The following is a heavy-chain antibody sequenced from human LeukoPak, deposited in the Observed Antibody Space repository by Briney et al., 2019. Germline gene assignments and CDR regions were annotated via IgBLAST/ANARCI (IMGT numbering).Heavy chain of an antibody. J-gene: IGHJ4*02. CDR1: GFTFSSYW. Sequence: PGGSLRLSCAASGFTFSSYWMSWVRQAPGKGLEWVANIKQDGSEKYYVDSVKGRFTISRDNAKNSLYLQMNSLRAEDTAVYYCAREVRFLEWLLGHWGQGTLVTVSS. D-gene: IGHD3-3*01. CDR2: IKQDGSEK. V-gene: IGHV3-7*01. CDR3: AREVRFLEWLLGH.